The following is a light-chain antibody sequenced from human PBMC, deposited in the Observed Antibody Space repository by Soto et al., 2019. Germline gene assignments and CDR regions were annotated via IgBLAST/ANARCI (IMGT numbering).Light chain of an antibody. Sequence: DIQMTQSPSTLSASVGDRVTITCRASQSISSWLAWYQQKPGKAPNLLIYKASSLESGVPSRFSGSGSGTDFTLTISSLQPDDFATYYCQQANSFPLTFGGGTRWIS. CDR3: QQANSFPLT. V-gene: IGKV1-5*03. J-gene: IGKJ4*01. CDR1: QSISSW. CDR2: KAS.